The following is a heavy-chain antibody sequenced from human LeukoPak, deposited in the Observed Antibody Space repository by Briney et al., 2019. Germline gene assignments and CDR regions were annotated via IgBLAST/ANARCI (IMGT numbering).Heavy chain of an antibody. CDR3: AGFFYDNSGDAFDI. CDR2: LIPIYGSP. Sequence: ASVKVSCKASGGGFTFTSHAISWVRQAPGQGLEWMGGLIPIYGSPNYAQKFQGRVTITSDESARTVYMELSSLRPEDSAVHYCAGFFYDNSGDAFDIWGQGTVITVSS. D-gene: IGHD3-22*01. V-gene: IGHV1-69*13. CDR1: GGGFTFTSHA. J-gene: IGHJ3*02.